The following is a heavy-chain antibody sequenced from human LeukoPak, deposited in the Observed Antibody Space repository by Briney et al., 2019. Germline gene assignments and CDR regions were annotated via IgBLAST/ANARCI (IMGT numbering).Heavy chain of an antibody. J-gene: IGHJ4*02. V-gene: IGHV3-23*01. Sequence: PGGSLTLLCIASGLTLGNYRVKWDRQAPGKGLEWVSSIGGSGSTTYYADSVRGRFTISRDTSKNSMYLQMSSLRAEDTAIYYCARVAGADACGYWGQGTLVTVSS. CDR3: ARVAGADACGY. CDR2: IGGSGSTT. CDR1: GLTLGNYR. D-gene: IGHD6-19*01.